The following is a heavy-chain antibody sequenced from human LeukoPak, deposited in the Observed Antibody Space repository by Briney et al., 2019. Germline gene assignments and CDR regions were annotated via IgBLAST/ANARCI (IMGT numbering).Heavy chain of an antibody. CDR1: GGSISSYY. D-gene: IGHD5-18*01. CDR2: IYTSGST. J-gene: IGHJ4*02. V-gene: IGHV4-4*07. CDR3: ATQQVEYNSGYSLDY. Sequence: SETLSLTCIVSGGSISSYYWSWIRQPAGKGLEWIGRIYTSGSTNYNPSLKSRVTISVDTSKNQFSLKLSSVTAADTAVYYCATQQVEYNSGYSLDYWGQGTLVTVSS.